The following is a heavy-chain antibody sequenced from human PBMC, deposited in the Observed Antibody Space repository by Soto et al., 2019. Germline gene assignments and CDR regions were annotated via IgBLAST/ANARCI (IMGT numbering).Heavy chain of an antibody. CDR3: AREMPGYCSSSACLPGY. J-gene: IGHJ4*01. CDR2: VSADNGDT. Sequence: ASVNVSCKASGYTFTNFGLVWVRQAPGQGPEWMGWVSADNGDTNYAQKLQGRVTMTTDTSTSTAYMELRSLRSDDTAMYYCAREMPGYCSSSACLPGYWGQ. V-gene: IGHV1-18*01. D-gene: IGHD2-2*03. CDR1: GYTFTNFG.